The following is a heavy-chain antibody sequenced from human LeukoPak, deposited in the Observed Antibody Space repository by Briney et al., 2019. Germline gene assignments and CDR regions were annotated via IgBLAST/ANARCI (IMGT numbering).Heavy chain of an antibody. CDR3: VRGNYGSS. D-gene: IGHD3-16*01. Sequence: GGSLRLSCAASGFTFSGFSMSWVRQSPTKGLEWVANIKQDGSERYYVDSVKGRFTISRDNAKNSLFLQMNSLRVEDTAVYYCVRGNYGSSWGQGTLVTVSS. J-gene: IGHJ5*02. CDR2: IKQDGSER. V-gene: IGHV3-7*03. CDR1: GFTFSGFS.